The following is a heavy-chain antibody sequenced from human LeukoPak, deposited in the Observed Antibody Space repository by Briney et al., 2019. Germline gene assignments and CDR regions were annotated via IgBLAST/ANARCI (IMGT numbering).Heavy chain of an antibody. CDR1: GGTFSSYA. V-gene: IGHV1-69*13. J-gene: IGHJ6*02. Sequence: GASVKVSCKASGGTFSSYAISWVRQAPGQGLEWMGGIIPIFGTADYAQKFQDRVTITADESTSTAYMELSSLRSEDTAVYYCARLPLRSIAVGYYGMDVWGQGTTVTVSS. D-gene: IGHD6-6*01. CDR3: ARLPLRSIAVGYYGMDV. CDR2: IIPIFGTA.